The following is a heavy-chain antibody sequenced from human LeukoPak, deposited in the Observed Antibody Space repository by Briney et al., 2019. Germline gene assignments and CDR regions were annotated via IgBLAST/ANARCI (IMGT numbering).Heavy chain of an antibody. V-gene: IGHV3-53*01. Sequence: GGSLRLSCAASGFSVSNNYVSWVPQAPGKGLEWISAVYSGGDTYYIESVKGRFTISRDNSKNTIHLQMNGLTPEDTAMYYCARDSTGASVWGKGTTVTVSS. J-gene: IGHJ6*04. CDR1: GFSVSNNY. D-gene: IGHD1-14*01. CDR2: VYSGGDT. CDR3: ARDSTGASV.